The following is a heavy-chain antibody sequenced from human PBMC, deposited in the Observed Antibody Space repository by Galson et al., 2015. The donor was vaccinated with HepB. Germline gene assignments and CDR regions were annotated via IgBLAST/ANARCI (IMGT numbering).Heavy chain of an antibody. V-gene: IGHV3-23*01. D-gene: IGHD1-26*01. J-gene: IGHJ4*02. CDR3: AIDRDKWELQNRFDY. CDR1: GFTFSSYA. Sequence: SLRLSCAASGFTFSSYAMSWVRQAPGKGLEWVSAISGSGGSTYYADSVKGRFTISRDNSKNTLYLQMNSLRAEDTAVYYCAIDRDKWELQNRFDYWGQGTLVTVSS. CDR2: ISGSGGST.